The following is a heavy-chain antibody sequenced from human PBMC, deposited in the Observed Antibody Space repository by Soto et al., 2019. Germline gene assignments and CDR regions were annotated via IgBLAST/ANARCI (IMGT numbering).Heavy chain of an antibody. CDR1: GFTFGSYA. Sequence: GGSLRLSCAASGFTFGSYAMTWVRQAPGKGLEWVSTIVRSGDRTYYADSVKGRFFISRDNSKNTLFLQMDSLRAEDTAVYYCAELEWLHTIDYWGHGTLVTVSS. J-gene: IGHJ4*01. CDR2: IVRSGDRT. D-gene: IGHD6-19*01. CDR3: AELEWLHTIDY. V-gene: IGHV3-23*01.